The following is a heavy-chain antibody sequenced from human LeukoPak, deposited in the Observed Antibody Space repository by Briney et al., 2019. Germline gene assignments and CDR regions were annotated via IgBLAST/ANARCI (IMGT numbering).Heavy chain of an antibody. CDR3: AGPLIAAAGSRGVFDY. V-gene: IGHV1-2*02. J-gene: IGHJ4*02. D-gene: IGHD6-13*01. Sequence: ASVKVSCKASGYTFTDYYMHWVRQAPGQGLERMGWINPNSGGTNYAQRFQGRVTMTRDTSISTAYMELSGLRSDDTAVYYCAGPLIAAAGSRGVFDYWGQGTLVSVSS. CDR1: GYTFTDYY. CDR2: INPNSGGT.